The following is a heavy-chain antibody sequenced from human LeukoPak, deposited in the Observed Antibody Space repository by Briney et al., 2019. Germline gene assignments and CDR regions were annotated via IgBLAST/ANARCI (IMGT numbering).Heavy chain of an antibody. V-gene: IGHV3-23*01. CDR2: LCGSGGSS. CDR1: GFPLSSYA. Sequence: GGSLRHSCAASGFPLSSYAMSWVRQAPGKGEEWVSDLCGSGGSSYNADYAKGRFTISIDDYKNTLYLQMNSLRAEDTAVYYCAKPRHPVATAGTSTPYCFDYWGQGTLVTVSS. CDR3: AKPRHPVATAGTSTPYCFDY. J-gene: IGHJ4*02. D-gene: IGHD6-13*01.